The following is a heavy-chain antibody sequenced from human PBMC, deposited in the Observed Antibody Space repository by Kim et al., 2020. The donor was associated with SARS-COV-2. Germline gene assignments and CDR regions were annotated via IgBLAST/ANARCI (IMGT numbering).Heavy chain of an antibody. J-gene: IGHJ4*02. CDR2: T. Sequence: TFCADYVKGRLTISSDNSKTPLYLQINSLRAGDTAVYYCATTTSGWIFDYWGQGTMVTVSS. V-gene: IGHV3-23*01. CDR3: ATTTSGWIFDY. D-gene: IGHD6-19*01.